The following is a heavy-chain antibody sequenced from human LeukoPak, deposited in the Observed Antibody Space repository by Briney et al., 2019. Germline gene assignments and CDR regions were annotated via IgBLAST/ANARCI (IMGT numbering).Heavy chain of an antibody. CDR3: ARLRFSDGYNSGFDY. CDR1: GYSFTNYW. J-gene: IGHJ4*02. D-gene: IGHD5-24*01. V-gene: IGHV5-51*01. Sequence: GESLKISCKGSGYSFTNYWIGWVRQMPGKGLEWMGIIYPGDSDTRYSPSFQGQVTISADKSISTAYLQWSSLKASDTAMYYCARLRFSDGYNSGFDYWGQGTLVTVSS. CDR2: IYPGDSDT.